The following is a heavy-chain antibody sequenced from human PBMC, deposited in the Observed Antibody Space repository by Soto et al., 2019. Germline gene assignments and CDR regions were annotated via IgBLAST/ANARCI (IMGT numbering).Heavy chain of an antibody. Sequence: PGGSLRLSCAASGFTISSYSMNWVRQAPGKGLERVSSISSSSSYIYYADSVKGRFTISRDNAKNSLYLQMNSLRAEDTAVYYCARDYYDSSGYLAPLDYWGQGTLVTVSS. V-gene: IGHV3-21*01. CDR3: ARDYYDSSGYLAPLDY. J-gene: IGHJ4*02. D-gene: IGHD3-22*01. CDR1: GFTISSYS. CDR2: ISSSSSYI.